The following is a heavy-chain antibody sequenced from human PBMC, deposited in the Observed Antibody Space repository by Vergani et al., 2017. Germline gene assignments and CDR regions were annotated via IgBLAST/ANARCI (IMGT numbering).Heavy chain of an antibody. CDR1: GGTFSSYA. D-gene: IGHD6-13*01. J-gene: IGHJ6*02. CDR3: ARDRLKQLGSYYYYGMDV. Sequence: QVQLVQSGAEVKKPGSSVKVSCKASGGTFSSYAISWVRQAPGQGLEWMGGIIPIFGIANYAQKFQGRVTITADKSTSTAYMELSSLRSEDTAVYYCARDRLKQLGSYYYYGMDVWGQGTTVTVSS. V-gene: IGHV1-69*17. CDR2: IIPIFGIA.